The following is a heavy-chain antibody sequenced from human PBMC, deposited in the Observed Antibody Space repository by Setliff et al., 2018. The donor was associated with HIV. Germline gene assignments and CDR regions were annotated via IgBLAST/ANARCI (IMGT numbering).Heavy chain of an antibody. CDR1: GGSISSGTSY. CDR2: IYTSGST. V-gene: IGHV4-61*02. Sequence: SETLSLTCTVSGGSISSGTSYWSWIRQPAGKGLEWIGRIYTSGSTNYNPSLKSRVTISVDTSRNQFSLKLSSVTAADTAVYYCARSYYYDSSGYSSRYWFDPWGQGVKVTVSS. D-gene: IGHD3-22*01. CDR3: ARSYYYDSSGYSSRYWFDP. J-gene: IGHJ5*02.